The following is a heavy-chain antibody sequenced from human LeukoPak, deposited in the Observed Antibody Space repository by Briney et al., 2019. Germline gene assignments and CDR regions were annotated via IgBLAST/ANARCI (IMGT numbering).Heavy chain of an antibody. J-gene: IGHJ4*02. CDR2: IYPGDSDT. D-gene: IGHD5-24*01. V-gene: IGHV5-51*01. CDR3: ARHWAEMATFDY. Sequence: MGIIYPGDSDTRYSPSFQGQVTISADKSISTAYLQWSSLKASDTAMYYCARHWAEMATFDYWGQGTLVTVSS.